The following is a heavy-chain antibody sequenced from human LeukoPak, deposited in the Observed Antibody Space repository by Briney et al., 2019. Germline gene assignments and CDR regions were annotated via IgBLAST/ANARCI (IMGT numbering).Heavy chain of an antibody. D-gene: IGHD3-22*01. J-gene: IGHJ4*02. CDR2: IYSGGST. Sequence: AGGSLILSCAASGFTVSSNYMSWVRQAPGKGLEWVSVIYSGGSTYYADSVKGRFTISRDNSKNTLYLQMNSLRAEDTAMYYRAREGQDSTGYKHFDYWGEGTLVPVSS. CDR1: GFTVSSNY. V-gene: IGHV3-53*01. CDR3: AREGQDSTGYKHFDY.